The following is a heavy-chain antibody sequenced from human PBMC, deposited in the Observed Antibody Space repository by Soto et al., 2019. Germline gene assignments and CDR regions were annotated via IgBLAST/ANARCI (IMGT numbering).Heavy chain of an antibody. J-gene: IGHJ4*02. D-gene: IGHD1-20*01. CDR1: GYTLTELS. V-gene: IGHV1-24*01. Sequence: GASVKVSCKVSGYTLTELSMHWVRQAPGEGLEWMGGFDPEDGETIYAQKFQGRVTMTEDTSTDTAYMELSSLRSEDTAVYYCATVNRYNWKPFDYWGQGTLVTVSS. CDR2: FDPEDGET. CDR3: ATVNRYNWKPFDY.